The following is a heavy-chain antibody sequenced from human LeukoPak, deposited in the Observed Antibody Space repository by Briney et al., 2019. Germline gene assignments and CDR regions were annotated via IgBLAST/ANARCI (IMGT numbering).Heavy chain of an antibody. CDR2: INHSGST. J-gene: IGHJ3*02. Sequence: PSETLSLTCAVYGGSFSGYYWSWIRQPPGKGLEWIGEINHSGSTNYNPSLKSRVTISVDTSKNQFSLKLSSVTAADTAVYYCARGCKDDSSGYSDASDIWGQGTMVTVSS. V-gene: IGHV4-34*01. CDR1: GGSFSGYY. D-gene: IGHD3-22*01. CDR3: ARGCKDDSSGYSDASDI.